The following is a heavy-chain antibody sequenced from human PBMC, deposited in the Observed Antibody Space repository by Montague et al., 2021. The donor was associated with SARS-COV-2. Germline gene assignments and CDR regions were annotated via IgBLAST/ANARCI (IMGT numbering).Heavy chain of an antibody. D-gene: IGHD5/OR15-5a*01. J-gene: IGHJ4*02. V-gene: IGHV4-39*01. CDR3: ARHVSNLRAAVDYFDY. CDR1: GGTISTDNLYWY. Sequence: SETLSLTCLVSGGTISTDNLYWYWAWIRQPPGKGLEWIGSIFRNGDSYYNPSLNTRVTISIDTSRNHFSLSLTSVTAPDTAVYYCARHVSNLRAAVDYFDYRGQGTPVTVSS. CDR2: IFRNGDS.